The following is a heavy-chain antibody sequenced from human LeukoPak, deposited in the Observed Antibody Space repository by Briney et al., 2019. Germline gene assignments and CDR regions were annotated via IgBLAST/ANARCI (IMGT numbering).Heavy chain of an antibody. V-gene: IGHV3-11*05. Sequence: GGSLRLSCAASGFTFSDYYMSWIRQAPGKGLEWVSYISSSSSYINYADSVKGRFTISRDNAKNSLYPQMNSLRADDTAVYYCARERLGELSYHDYWGQGTLVTVSS. D-gene: IGHD3-16*02. CDR2: ISSSSSYI. CDR1: GFTFSDYY. J-gene: IGHJ4*02. CDR3: ARERLGELSYHDY.